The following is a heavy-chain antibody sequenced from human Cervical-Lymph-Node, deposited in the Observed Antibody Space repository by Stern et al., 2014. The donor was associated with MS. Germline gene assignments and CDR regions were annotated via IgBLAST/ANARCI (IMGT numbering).Heavy chain of an antibody. CDR1: GFIFSNYA. J-gene: IGHJ4*02. CDR3: GRDTCRGGGCYFRY. CDR2: VSNEGSKQ. Sequence: QVQLVESGGGVVQPGRSLRLPCAASGFIFSNYAMHWVRQAPGKGLDWVAFVSNEGSKQFYADSVKGRFTISRDNANNTLYLQMNSLRPEDTAVYYCGRDTCRGGGCYFRYWGRGILITVSS. D-gene: IGHD2-15*01. V-gene: IGHV3-30-3*01.